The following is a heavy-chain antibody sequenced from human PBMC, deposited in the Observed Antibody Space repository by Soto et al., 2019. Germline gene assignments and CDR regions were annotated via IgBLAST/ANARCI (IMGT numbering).Heavy chain of an antibody. V-gene: IGHV3-30-3*01. D-gene: IGHD2-21*01. CDR3: ARDQVPLWSGGYFDY. J-gene: IGHJ4*02. CDR2: ISYDGSNK. Sequence: GGSLRLSCAASGFTFSSYAMHWVRQAPGKGLEWVAVISYDGSNKYYADSVKGRFTISRDNSKNTLYLQMNSLRAEDTAVYYCARDQVPLWSGGYFDYWGQGTLVTVSS. CDR1: GFTFSSYA.